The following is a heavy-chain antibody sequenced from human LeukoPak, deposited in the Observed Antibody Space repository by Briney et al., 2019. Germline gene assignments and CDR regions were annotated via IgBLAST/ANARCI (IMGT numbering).Heavy chain of an antibody. Sequence: GGSLRLSCAASGFTFSSYSMNWVRQAPGKGLEWVSSISSSSSYIYYADSVKGRFTISRDNAKNSLYLQMNSLRAEDTAVYYCARERGVRRSSAYYIDVWGKGTTVTVSS. J-gene: IGHJ6*03. D-gene: IGHD6-6*01. V-gene: IGHV3-21*01. CDR3: ARERGVRRSSAYYIDV. CDR2: ISSSSSYI. CDR1: GFTFSSYS.